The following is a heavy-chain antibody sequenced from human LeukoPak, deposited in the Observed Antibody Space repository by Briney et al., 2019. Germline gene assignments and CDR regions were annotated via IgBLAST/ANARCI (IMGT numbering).Heavy chain of an antibody. D-gene: IGHD4-17*01. Sequence: GGSLRLSCAATGFSFSSHTINWVRQAPGKGLEWVSSISSSGSSIYYADSLRGRFTISRDNAKNSLFLQMHSLRAEDTAVYYCATLTTVTHDAFDIWGQGTMVTVSS. CDR1: GFSFSSHT. CDR3: ATLTTVTHDAFDI. J-gene: IGHJ3*02. V-gene: IGHV3-21*01. CDR2: ISSSGSSI.